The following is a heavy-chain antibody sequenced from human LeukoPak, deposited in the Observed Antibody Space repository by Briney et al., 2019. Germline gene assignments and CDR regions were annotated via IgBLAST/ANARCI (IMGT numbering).Heavy chain of an antibody. CDR2: IYYSGST. J-gene: IGHJ4*02. CDR1: GGSISSYY. D-gene: IGHD5-18*01. Sequence: SETLSLTCTVSGGSISSYYWSWIQQPPGKGLEWIGYIYYSGSTNYNPSLKSRVTISVDTSKNQFSLKLSSVTAADTAVYYCARRGYSYGYVDYWGQGTLVTVSS. CDR3: ARRGYSYGYVDY. V-gene: IGHV4-59*01.